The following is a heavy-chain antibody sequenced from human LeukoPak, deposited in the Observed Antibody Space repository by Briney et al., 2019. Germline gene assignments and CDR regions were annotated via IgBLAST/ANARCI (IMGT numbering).Heavy chain of an antibody. J-gene: IGHJ4*02. V-gene: IGHV3-30-3*01. CDR2: ISYDGSNK. CDR3: ARDPPKDSYYFDY. CDR1: GFTFSSYA. Sequence: AGGSLRLSCAASGFTFSSYAMHWVRQAPGKGLEWVAVISYDGSNKYYADSVKGRFTISRDNSKNTLYLQMNSLRAEDTAVYYCARDPPKDSYYFDYWGQGTLVTVSS. D-gene: IGHD4-11*01.